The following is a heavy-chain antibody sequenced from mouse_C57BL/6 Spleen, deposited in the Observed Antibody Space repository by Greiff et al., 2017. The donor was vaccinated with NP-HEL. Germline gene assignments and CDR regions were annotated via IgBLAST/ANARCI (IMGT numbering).Heavy chain of an antibody. CDR1: GYTFTSYW. CDR2: IYPGSGST. CDR3: ARGGAAQATWESY. V-gene: IGHV1-55*01. D-gene: IGHD3-2*02. Sequence: QVQLQQPGAELVKPGASVKMSCKASGYTFTSYWITWVKQRPGQGLEWIGDIYPGSGSTNYNEKFKSKATLTVDTSSSTAYMQLSSLTSEDSAVYYCARGGAAQATWESYWGQGTTLTVSS. J-gene: IGHJ2*01.